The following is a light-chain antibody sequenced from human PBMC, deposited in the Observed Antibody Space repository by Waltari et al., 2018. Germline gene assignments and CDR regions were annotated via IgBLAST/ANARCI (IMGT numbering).Light chain of an antibody. CDR2: KDT. J-gene: IGLJ3*02. Sequence: SYELTQPPSVSVSPGQTATIPCSGDALPKQFAHWYHQKPGQAPVVGIYKDTERPSGIPERFSGSSSGTTVTLTINGVQAEDEADYYCQSADSSGTWVFGGGTKLTVL. V-gene: IGLV3-25*03. CDR1: ALPKQF. CDR3: QSADSSGTWV.